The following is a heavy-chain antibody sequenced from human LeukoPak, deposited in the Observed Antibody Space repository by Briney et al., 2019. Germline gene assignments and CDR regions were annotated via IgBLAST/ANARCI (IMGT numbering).Heavy chain of an antibody. CDR2: IKEDGTET. Sequence: GGSLRLSCAASGFTFSSYWMNWARQAPGKGLEWVANIKEDGTETYYVDSVKGRFTISRDNAKNSLYLQMNSLRVEDTAVYYCAKEGRSLQTYWGQGTLVTVSS. CDR3: AKEGRSLQTY. CDR1: GFTFSSYW. V-gene: IGHV3-7*03. D-gene: IGHD5-24*01. J-gene: IGHJ4*02.